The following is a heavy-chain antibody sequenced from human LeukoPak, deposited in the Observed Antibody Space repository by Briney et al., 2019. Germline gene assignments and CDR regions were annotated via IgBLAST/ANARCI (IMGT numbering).Heavy chain of an antibody. V-gene: IGHV4-4*02. J-gene: IGHJ3*02. D-gene: IGHD3-10*01. CDR3: ARSDGYGLVDI. CDR1: GGSISSRNW. Sequence: SGTLSLTCAVSGGSISSRNWWSWVRQPPGKTLEWIGSIYSSGSTYYNSSLQSRVIIIIDTPKNHFSLTLSSVTAADTAVYYCARSDGYGLVDIWGQGTMVTVSS. CDR2: IYSSGST.